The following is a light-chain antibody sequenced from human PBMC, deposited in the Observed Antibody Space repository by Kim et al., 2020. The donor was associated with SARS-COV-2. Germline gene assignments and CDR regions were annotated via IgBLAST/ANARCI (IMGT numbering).Light chain of an antibody. CDR2: DAS. CDR1: QDTKKH. J-gene: IGKJ5*01. Sequence: ASVRDRVTITCQASQDTKKHCNWYQQKSGKAPKVLIHDASGLEAGVSSRVSGSGSGTDFTFTISTLQPEDIATYFCQQLDDLPITFDQGTRLEI. CDR3: QQLDDLPIT. V-gene: IGKV1-33*01.